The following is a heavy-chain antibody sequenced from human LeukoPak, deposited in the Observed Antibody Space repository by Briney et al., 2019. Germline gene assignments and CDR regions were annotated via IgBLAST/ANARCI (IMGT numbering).Heavy chain of an antibody. V-gene: IGHV3-21*01. CDR1: GFTLGTHC. Sequence: PGGSLRLSCAASGFTLGTHCMTWVRQAPGKGLEWVSSISSSSNYIHYADSVKGRSTISRDNAENSLCLQMNGLRAEDTAMYYCVRSQGGYYYDSSGYYQGPLVYWGQGTLVTVSS. D-gene: IGHD3-22*01. CDR2: ISSSSNYI. J-gene: IGHJ4*02. CDR3: VRSQGGYYYDSSGYYQGPLVY.